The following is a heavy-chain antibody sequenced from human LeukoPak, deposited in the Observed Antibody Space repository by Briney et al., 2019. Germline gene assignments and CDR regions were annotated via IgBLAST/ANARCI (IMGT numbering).Heavy chain of an antibody. CDR3: AKDRVVVVAAAFDY. Sequence: GGSLTLSCAASRFIINSYATSWLRQAPGQGREWVSAISSSGSTYYADSVEGRFTISRDNSKNPLYLQMNGLRVDDTALYHCAKDRVVVVAAAFDYWGQGTLATVSS. D-gene: IGHD2-15*01. CDR1: RFIINSYA. J-gene: IGHJ4*02. V-gene: IGHV3-23*01. CDR2: ISSSGST.